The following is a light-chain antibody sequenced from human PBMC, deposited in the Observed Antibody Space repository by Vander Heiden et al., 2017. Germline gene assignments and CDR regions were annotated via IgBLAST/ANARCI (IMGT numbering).Light chain of an antibody. J-gene: IGLJ2*01. CDR3: QVWDTTSDHVV. CDR2: DDS. V-gene: IGLV3-21*02. CDR1: SIRSKR. Sequence: SYVVTQPPSVSVAPGQTARINCGGNSIRSKRVHWYQQKSGQAPVLVVYDDSGRPSGIPERFSGSSSGDTATLTINRVEAGDEADYYCQVWDTTSDHVVFGGGTKLTVL.